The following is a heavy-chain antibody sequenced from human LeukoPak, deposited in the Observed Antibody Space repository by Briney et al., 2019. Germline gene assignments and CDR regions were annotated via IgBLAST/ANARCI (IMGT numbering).Heavy chain of an antibody. CDR3: ARSVEGYCSGGSCYSYYYYMDV. CDR2: INHSGST. CDR1: GGSFSDYY. V-gene: IGHV4-34*01. Sequence: ASETLSLTCGVYGGSFSDYYWNWIRQPPGKGLEWIGEINHSGSTNYNPSLKSRVTISVDTSKNQFSLKLSSVTAADTAVYYCARSVEGYCSGGSCYSYYYYMDVWGKGTTVTVSS. D-gene: IGHD2-15*01. J-gene: IGHJ6*03.